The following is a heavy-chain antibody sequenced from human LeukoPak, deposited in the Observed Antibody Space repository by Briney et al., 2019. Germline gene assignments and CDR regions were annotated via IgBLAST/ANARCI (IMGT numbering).Heavy chain of an antibody. J-gene: IGHJ5*02. V-gene: IGHV4-34*01. CDR3: ARGGPSQLDP. Sequence: SETLSLTCAVYGGSFSGYYWNWIRQPPGKGLEWIGKISRSGKTNYNPSLESRVTISVDTSKNQFSLKLSSETAADTAVYYCARGGPSQLDPWGQGALVTVSS. CDR1: GGSFSGYY. CDR2: ISRSGKT.